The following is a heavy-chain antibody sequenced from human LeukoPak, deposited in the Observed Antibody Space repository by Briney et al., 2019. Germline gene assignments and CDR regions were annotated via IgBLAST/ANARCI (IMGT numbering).Heavy chain of an antibody. D-gene: IGHD3-22*01. CDR2: IYYSGST. Sequence: SETLSLTCTVSGGSLSTYXXSWXXQPXGKGLEWIGYIYYSGSTNYNPSLKSRVTISVDTSKNQFSLKLSSVTAADTAVYYCARLGDXYDSSGYYLGAFDIWGQGTMVTVSS. V-gene: IGHV4-59*08. CDR3: ARLGDXYDSSGYYLGAFDI. CDR1: GGSLSTYX. J-gene: IGHJ3*02.